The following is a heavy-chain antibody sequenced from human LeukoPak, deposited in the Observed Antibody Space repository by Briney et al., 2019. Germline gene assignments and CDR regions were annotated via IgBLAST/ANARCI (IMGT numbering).Heavy chain of an antibody. V-gene: IGHV4-39*01. Sequence: SETLSLTCTASGGSISSRSHHWGWIRQSPEKGLEWLVSIYYSGNTDDNPSLKSRVTMSVDTSKNQFSLKLSSVTAADTAAYFCARQTYDVGSPFGVDVWGQGTTVTVSS. CDR1: GGSISSRSHH. CDR3: ARQTYDVGSPFGVDV. J-gene: IGHJ6*02. D-gene: IGHD3-22*01. CDR2: IYYSGNT.